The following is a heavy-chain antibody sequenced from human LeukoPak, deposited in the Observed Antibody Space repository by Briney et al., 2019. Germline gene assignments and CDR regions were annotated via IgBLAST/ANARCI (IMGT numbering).Heavy chain of an antibody. D-gene: IGHD5-18*01. CDR3: SRQTTTMGHDY. CDR1: GYTFTSYG. CDR2: INPNSGGA. V-gene: IGHV1-2*06. Sequence: GPVKVSCKASGYTFTSYGISWVRQAPGQGLEWMGRINPNSGGANYAQKFQGRVTMTRDTSINTAYMELSRLTSDDTAIYYCSRQTTTMGHDYWGQGTLVTVSS. J-gene: IGHJ4*02.